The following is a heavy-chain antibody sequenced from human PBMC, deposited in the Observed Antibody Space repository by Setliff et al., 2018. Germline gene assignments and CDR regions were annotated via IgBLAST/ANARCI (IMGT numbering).Heavy chain of an antibody. D-gene: IGHD3-22*01. V-gene: IGHV3-30-3*01. CDR1: GFTLNGYA. CDR3: AREYYDSSGFSYGMDV. Sequence: PGGSLRLSCAASGFTLNGYAMNWVRQVPGKGLEWVAVISSDGNIKFHAESVKGRFTISRDNSKNTQYLQMHSLRVEDTAVYYCAREYYDSSGFSYGMDVWGQGTTVTVS. CDR2: ISSDGNIK. J-gene: IGHJ6*02.